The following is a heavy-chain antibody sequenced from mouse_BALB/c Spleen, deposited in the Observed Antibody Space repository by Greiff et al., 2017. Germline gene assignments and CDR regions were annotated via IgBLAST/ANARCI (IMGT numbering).Heavy chain of an antibody. CDR1: GYSITSDYA. V-gene: IGHV3-2*02. Sequence: EVQLQQSGPGLVKPSQSLSLTCTVTGYSITSDYAWNWIRQFPGNKLEWMGYISYSGSTSYNPSLKSRISITRDTSKNQFFLQLNSVTTEDTATYYCARLYDGYYLDYWGQGTTLTVSS. D-gene: IGHD2-3*01. CDR2: ISYSGST. J-gene: IGHJ2*01. CDR3: ARLYDGYYLDY.